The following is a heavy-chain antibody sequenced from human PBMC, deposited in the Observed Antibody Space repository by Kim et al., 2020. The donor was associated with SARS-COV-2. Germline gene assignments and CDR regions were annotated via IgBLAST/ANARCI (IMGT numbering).Heavy chain of an antibody. CDR3: ARGWPYSSGWSPPYWYYYYGMDV. V-gene: IGHV4-59*01. CDR2: IYYSGST. CDR1: GGSISSYY. Sequence: SETLSLTCTVSGGSISSYYWSWIRQPPGKGLEWIGYIYYSGSTNYNPSLKSRVTISVDTSKNQFSLKLSSVTAADTAVYHCARGWPYSSGWSPPYWYYYYGMDVWGQGTTVTVSS. J-gene: IGHJ6*02. D-gene: IGHD6-19*01.